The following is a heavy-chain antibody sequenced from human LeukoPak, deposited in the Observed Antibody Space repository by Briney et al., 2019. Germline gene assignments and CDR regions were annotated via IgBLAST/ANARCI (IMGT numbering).Heavy chain of an antibody. CDR2: ISGSGGST. D-gene: IGHD3-10*01. Sequence: GGSLRLSCAASGFTFSSYAMSWVRQAPGKGLEWVSAISGSGGSTYYADSVKGRFTISRDNSKNTLYLQMNSLRAEDTAVYYCAKGSMVRGVIRGRGSDPWGQGTLVTVSS. J-gene: IGHJ5*02. CDR1: GFTFSSYA. V-gene: IGHV3-23*01. CDR3: AKGSMVRGVIRGRGSDP.